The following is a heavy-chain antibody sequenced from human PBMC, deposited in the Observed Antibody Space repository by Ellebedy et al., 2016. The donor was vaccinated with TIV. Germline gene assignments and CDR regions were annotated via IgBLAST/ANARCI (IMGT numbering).Heavy chain of an antibody. Sequence: GESLKISXAASGFTFSSYAMSWVRQAPGKGLEWVSTISGSSVSTYYADSVKGRFTISRDNSKNTLYLQMNSLRAEDTAVYYCAKATDDFWSGSPNYYFDYWGQGTLVTVSS. CDR3: AKATDDFWSGSPNYYFDY. V-gene: IGHV3-23*01. CDR1: GFTFSSYA. D-gene: IGHD3-3*01. J-gene: IGHJ4*02. CDR2: ISGSSVST.